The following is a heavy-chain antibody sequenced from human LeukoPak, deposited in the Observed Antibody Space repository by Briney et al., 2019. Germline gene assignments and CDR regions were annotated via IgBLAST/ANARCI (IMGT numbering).Heavy chain of an antibody. CDR1: GFTLSSFG. Sequence: GGSLRLSCTASGFTLSSFGMHWVRQAPGKGLEWVAVISGDGSNRYYADSVKGRFTISRDNSKNTLYLQMNSLRAEDTAVYYCAKDADTATIIYWYFDLWGRGTLVTVSS. D-gene: IGHD5-18*01. V-gene: IGHV3-30*18. CDR2: ISGDGSNR. CDR3: AKDADTATIIYWYFDL. J-gene: IGHJ2*01.